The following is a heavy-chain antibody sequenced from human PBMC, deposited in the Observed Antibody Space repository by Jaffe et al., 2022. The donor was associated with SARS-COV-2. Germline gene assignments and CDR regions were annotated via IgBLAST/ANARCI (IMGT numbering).Heavy chain of an antibody. Sequence: QVQLVQSGAEVKKPGASVKVSCKASGYTFTSYDINWVRQATGQGLEWMGWMNPNSGNTGYAQKFQGRVTMTRNTSISTAYMELSSLRSEDTAVYYCARVRAELGRPPYYYYYYGMDVWGQGTTVTVSS. D-gene: IGHD7-27*01. CDR1: GYTFTSYD. CDR3: ARVRAELGRPPYYYYYYGMDV. V-gene: IGHV1-8*01. J-gene: IGHJ6*02. CDR2: MNPNSGNT.